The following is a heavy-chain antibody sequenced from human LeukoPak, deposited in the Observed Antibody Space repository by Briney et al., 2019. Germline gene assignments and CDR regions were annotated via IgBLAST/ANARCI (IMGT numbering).Heavy chain of an antibody. V-gene: IGHV4-4*07. CDR1: GGSMDSYH. Sequence: SEPLSLTCTVSGGSMDSYHWSWIRQPAGKELEWIGHMYTTGTTRYKSALKSRVSMSIDTSTDQFSLTLSSVTAADTAVYYCARGLRDVRGWYHHDFWGQGTLVTVSS. CDR2: MYTTGTT. CDR3: ARGLRDVRGWYHHDF. D-gene: IGHD6-19*01. J-gene: IGHJ4*02.